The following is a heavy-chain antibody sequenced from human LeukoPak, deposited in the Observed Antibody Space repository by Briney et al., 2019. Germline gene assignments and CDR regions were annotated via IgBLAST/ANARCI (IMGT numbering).Heavy chain of an antibody. CDR3: AGDYYDYDAFDI. CDR2: ISSSGSII. J-gene: IGHJ3*02. D-gene: IGHD3-22*01. Sequence: PGGSLRLSCAASGFTFSDYYMNWIRQAPGKGLEWVSYISSSGSIIYYADSVKGRFTISRDNAKNSLYMQMNSLRAEDTAVYYCAGDYYDYDAFDIWGQGTMVTVSS. V-gene: IGHV3-11*04. CDR1: GFTFSDYY.